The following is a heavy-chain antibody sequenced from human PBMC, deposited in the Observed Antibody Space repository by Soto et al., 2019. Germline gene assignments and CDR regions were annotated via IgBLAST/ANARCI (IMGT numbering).Heavy chain of an antibody. CDR2: ILHSGAT. CDR3: ARDHGVSRGFAFDY. Sequence: SETLSLTCAVSGGSISSSTWWSWVRQPPGKGPEWIGEILHSGATNYNPSLKSRVTFSVDKSKNQFSLKLSSVTAADTAVYFCARDHGVSRGFAFDYWGQGTLVTVSS. D-gene: IGHD3-3*01. J-gene: IGHJ4*01. V-gene: IGHV4-4*02. CDR1: GGSISSSTW.